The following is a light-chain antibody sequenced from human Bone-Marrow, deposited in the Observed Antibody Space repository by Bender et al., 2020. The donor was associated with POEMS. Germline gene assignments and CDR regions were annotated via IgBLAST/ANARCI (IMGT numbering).Light chain of an antibody. CDR2: DNS. J-gene: IGLJ1*01. V-gene: IGLV3-21*02. Sequence: SYVLTQPPSVSVAPGQTARISCGGNTIGSKSVHWYQQKPGQAPVLVVYDNSDRPSGIPERFSGSNSGNTATLTINRVEVGDEADYYCQVWDDSSDHYVFGTGTKITVL. CDR3: QVWDDSSDHYV. CDR1: TIGSKS.